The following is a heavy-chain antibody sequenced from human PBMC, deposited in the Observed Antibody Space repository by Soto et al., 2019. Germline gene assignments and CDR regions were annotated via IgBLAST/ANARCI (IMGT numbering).Heavy chain of an antibody. CDR2: ISYDGINK. D-gene: IGHD2-2*02. J-gene: IGHJ6*03. V-gene: IGHV3-30*18. CDR1: GFTFSSYG. Sequence: QVQLVESGGGVVQPERSLRLSCAASGFTFSSYGMHWVHQAPGKGLEWLAAISYDGINKYYADSVKGRFTISRDNSKNTLYLQMISLRAEDAAIYYCAKEKESAPLYHYYYMDVWGRGTTVTVSS. CDR3: AKEKESAPLYHYYYMDV.